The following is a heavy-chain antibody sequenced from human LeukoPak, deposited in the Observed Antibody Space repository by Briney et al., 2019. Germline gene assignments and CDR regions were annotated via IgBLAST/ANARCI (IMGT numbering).Heavy chain of an antibody. CDR3: ARDLVAVSGLQFDY. Sequence: GGSLRLSCAGSGFTFSCSWMTCVRQAPGKGLEWVASIKQDGSEKYYVGSVRGRFTISRDNAENSLYLQMSSLRAEDTAVYYCARDLVAVSGLQFDYWGQGTLVTVSS. V-gene: IGHV3-7*01. CDR2: IKQDGSEK. J-gene: IGHJ4*02. D-gene: IGHD6-19*01. CDR1: GFTFSCSW.